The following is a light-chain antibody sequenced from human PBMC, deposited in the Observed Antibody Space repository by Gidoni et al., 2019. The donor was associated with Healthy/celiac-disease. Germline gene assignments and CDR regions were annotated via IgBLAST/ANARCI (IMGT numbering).Light chain of an antibody. CDR3: QQYNNWPPLT. CDR1: QSVSSN. J-gene: IGKJ1*01. V-gene: IGKV3-15*01. CDR2: GAS. Sequence: EIVMTQSPATLSGPPWERATLSCRASQSVSSNLAWYQQKPGQAPRLLIYGASTRATGIPARFSGSGSGTEFTLTISSLQSEDFAVYYCQQYNNWPPLTFGQGTKVEIK.